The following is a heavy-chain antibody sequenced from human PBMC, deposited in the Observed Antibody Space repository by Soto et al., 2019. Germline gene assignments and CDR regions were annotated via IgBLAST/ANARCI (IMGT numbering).Heavy chain of an antibody. V-gene: IGHV1-46*01. J-gene: IGHJ6*02. CDR1: GYTFTSYY. Sequence: ASVKVSCKASGYTFTSYYMHWVRQAPGQGLEWMGIINPSGGSTSYAQKFQGRVTMTRDTSTSTVYMELSSLRSEDTAVYYCGRAGYSYGLWIYYYYGMDVWGQGTTVTVSS. CDR2: INPSGGST. CDR3: GRAGYSYGLWIYYYYGMDV. D-gene: IGHD5-18*01.